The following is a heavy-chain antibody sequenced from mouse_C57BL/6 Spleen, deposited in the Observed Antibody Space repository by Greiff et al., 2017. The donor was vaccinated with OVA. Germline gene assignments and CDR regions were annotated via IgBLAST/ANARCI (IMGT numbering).Heavy chain of an antibody. Sequence: VQLQQSGAELVKPVASVKLSCTASGFNIKDYYMHWVKQRTEQGLEWIGRIDPEDGDTKYASKFQGKATITAATSSNTAYLQLSSLTTEDTAVYYWARDDYDDGFDYWGQGTTLTVAS. CDR1: GFNIKDYY. CDR2: IDPEDGDT. CDR3: ARDDYDDGFDY. V-gene: IGHV14-2*01. D-gene: IGHD2-4*01. J-gene: IGHJ2*01.